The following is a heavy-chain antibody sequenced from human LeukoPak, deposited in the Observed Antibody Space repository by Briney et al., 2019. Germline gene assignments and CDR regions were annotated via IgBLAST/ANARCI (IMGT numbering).Heavy chain of an antibody. CDR2: ISYDGSNK. CDR1: GFTFSSYA. CDR3: ARDESQKNYDFWSGYSTYYYYYMDV. D-gene: IGHD3-3*01. Sequence: GRSLRLSCAASGFTFSSYAMHWVRQAPGKGLEWVAVISYDGSNKYYADSVKGRFTISRDNSKNTLYLQMNSLRAEDTAVYYCARDESQKNYDFWSGYSTYYYYYMDVWGKGTTVTVSS. J-gene: IGHJ6*03. V-gene: IGHV3-30-3*01.